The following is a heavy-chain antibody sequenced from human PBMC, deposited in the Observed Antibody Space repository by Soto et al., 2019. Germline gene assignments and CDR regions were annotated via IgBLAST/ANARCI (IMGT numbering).Heavy chain of an antibody. CDR2: INPSGGST. Sequence: ASVKVSCTASGYTFTSYYMHWARQAPGQGLEWMGIINPSGGSTSYAQKFQGRVTMTRDTSTSTVYMELSSLRSEDTAVYYCARGVDTAMVMDGDFDYWGQGTLVTVSS. J-gene: IGHJ4*02. V-gene: IGHV1-46*03. D-gene: IGHD5-18*01. CDR3: ARGVDTAMVMDGDFDY. CDR1: GYTFTSYY.